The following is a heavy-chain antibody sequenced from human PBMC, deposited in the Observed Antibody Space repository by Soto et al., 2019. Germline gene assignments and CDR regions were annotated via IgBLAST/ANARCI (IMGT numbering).Heavy chain of an antibody. V-gene: IGHV3-7*05. CDR1: GCSFSSYW. CDR2: INQGESEK. CDR3: ARTSLDRGRYFDY. J-gene: IGHJ4*02. D-gene: IGHD1-26*01. Sequence: PGGSLILSCAASGCSFSSYWMSWVRQTPGKGLEWVANINQGESEKYYMDSLKGRFTVSRDNANKFLYLQMNSLRAEDSAVYYCARTSLDRGRYFDYWGQGAQVTVS.